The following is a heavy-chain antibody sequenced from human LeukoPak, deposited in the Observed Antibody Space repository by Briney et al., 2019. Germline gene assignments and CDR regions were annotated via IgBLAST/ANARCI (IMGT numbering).Heavy chain of an antibody. CDR3: ARDEYYARASYGMDV. D-gene: IGHD1-26*01. CDR2: ISSSGSTI. CDR1: GFTFRDYY. V-gene: IGHV3-11*01. J-gene: IGHJ6*02. Sequence: GGSLRLSCAASGFTFRDYYMSWIRQAPGKGLEWVSYISSSGSTIYYADSVKGRFTISRDNAKNSLYLQMNSLRAEDTAVYYCARDEYYARASYGMDVWGQGTTVTVSS.